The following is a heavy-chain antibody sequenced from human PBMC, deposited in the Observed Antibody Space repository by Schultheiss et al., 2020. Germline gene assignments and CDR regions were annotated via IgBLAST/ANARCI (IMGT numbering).Heavy chain of an antibody. Sequence: SQTLSLTCTVSGGSISSYYWSWIRQPPGKALEWLGYIFFRGNTIYNPSLEGRLTISIDASKNQFSLTLTSVTAADTALYYCARGRGGGYTYGLDSWGQGILVTVSS. V-gene: IGHV4-59*08. CDR1: GGSISSYY. CDR3: ARGRGGGYTYGLDS. D-gene: IGHD5-18*01. CDR2: IFFRGNT. J-gene: IGHJ4*02.